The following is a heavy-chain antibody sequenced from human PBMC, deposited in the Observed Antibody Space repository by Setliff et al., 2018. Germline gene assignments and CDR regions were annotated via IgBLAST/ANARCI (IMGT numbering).Heavy chain of an antibody. D-gene: IGHD2-15*01. V-gene: IGHV4-39*01. J-gene: IGHJ5*02. CDR1: GGSVSNSGLF. Sequence: PSETLSLTCTVSGGSVSNSGLFWGWPRQAPGKGLEWIGNIYDSGSSNYNASLKSRLIITRDTSKNQISLKLTSVTAADTAVYYCGRGFSRIEGWGNWFDPWGQGILVTVSS. CDR3: GRGFSRIEGWGNWFDP. CDR2: IYDSGSS.